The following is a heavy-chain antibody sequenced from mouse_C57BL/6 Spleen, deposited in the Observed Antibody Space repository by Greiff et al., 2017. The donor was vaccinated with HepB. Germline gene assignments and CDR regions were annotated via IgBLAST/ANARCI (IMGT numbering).Heavy chain of an antibody. CDR3: ARDQHGSSFDY. CDR2: ISDGGSYT. CDR1: GFTFSSYA. V-gene: IGHV5-4*01. Sequence: VQLKESGGGLVKPGGSLKLSCAASGFTFSSYAMSWVRQTPEKRLEWVATISDGGSYTYYPDNVKGRFTISRDNAKNNLYLQMSHLKSEDTAMYYCARDQHGSSFDYWGQGTTLTVSS. D-gene: IGHD1-1*01. J-gene: IGHJ2*01.